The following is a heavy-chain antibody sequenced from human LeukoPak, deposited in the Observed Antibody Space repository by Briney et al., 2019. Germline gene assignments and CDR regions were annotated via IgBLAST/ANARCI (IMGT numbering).Heavy chain of an antibody. V-gene: IGHV1-2*02. CDR2: INPNSGGT. J-gene: IGHJ4*02. CDR1: GYTFTGYY. Sequence: ASVKVSCKASGYTFTGYYMHWVRQAPGQGLEWMGWINPNSGGTNYAQKFQGRVTMTRDTSISTAYMELSRLRSDDTAVYYCARDPTDGYNYGGSFDYWGQGTLVTVSS. CDR3: ARDPTDGYNYGGSFDY. D-gene: IGHD5-24*01.